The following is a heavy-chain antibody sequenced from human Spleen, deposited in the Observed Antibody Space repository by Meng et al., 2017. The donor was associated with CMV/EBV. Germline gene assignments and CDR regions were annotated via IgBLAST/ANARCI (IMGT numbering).Heavy chain of an antibody. CDR1: GGTFSSYA. V-gene: IGHV1-69*10. D-gene: IGHD1-26*01. J-gene: IGHJ5*02. Sequence: SVKVSCKASGGTFSSYAISWVRQAPGQGLEWMGGIIPILDMANYAQKFQGRVTLTADKSTTTAFMELSSLRSDDTAGYYCMRDPPWAPGENSYSPWGQGTLVTVSS. CDR2: IIPILDMA. CDR3: MRDPPWAPGENSYSP.